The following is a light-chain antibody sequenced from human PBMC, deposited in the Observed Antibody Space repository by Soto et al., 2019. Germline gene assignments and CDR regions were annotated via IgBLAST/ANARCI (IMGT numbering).Light chain of an antibody. Sequence: EIVLTQSPDTLSLSPGERATLSCRASHSVSSSRLAWYQQRPGQAPRLLIHGASRRATGIPDRFSGRGSGTDCTLTISRLETEDFAFYYCQQYGSSILTFGGGTKVEI. CDR2: GAS. J-gene: IGKJ4*02. CDR3: QQYGSSILT. V-gene: IGKV3-20*01. CDR1: HSVSSSR.